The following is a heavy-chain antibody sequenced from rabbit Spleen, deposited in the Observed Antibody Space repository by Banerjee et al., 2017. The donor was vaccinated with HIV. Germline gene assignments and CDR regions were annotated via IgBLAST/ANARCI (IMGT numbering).Heavy chain of an antibody. CDR1: GLDFSNSYW. Sequence: QEQLEESGGGLVKAEGSLTLTCMSYGLDFSNSYWLCWVRQSPGKGLEWIACIDVGRTGRTYYASWAKGRFTISRTSSTTVTLQMTSLTVADTATYFCARDAAGREDFNLWGQGTLVTVS. CDR3: ARDAAGREDFNL. D-gene: IGHD4-2*01. CDR2: IDVGRTGRT. V-gene: IGHV1S45*01. J-gene: IGHJ4*01.